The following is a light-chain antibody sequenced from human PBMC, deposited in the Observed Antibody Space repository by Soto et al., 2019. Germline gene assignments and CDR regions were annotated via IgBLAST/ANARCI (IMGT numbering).Light chain of an antibody. Sequence: EIVLTQSPATLSLSPGERATLSCRASQSVSSYLAWYQQKPGQAPRLLIYDASNRATGIPARFSGSGSGTDFTLTISSLEPEDFAVHYCQQRSKRVTFGPGTKVDIK. V-gene: IGKV3-11*01. CDR1: QSVSSY. CDR3: QQRSKRVT. CDR2: DAS. J-gene: IGKJ3*01.